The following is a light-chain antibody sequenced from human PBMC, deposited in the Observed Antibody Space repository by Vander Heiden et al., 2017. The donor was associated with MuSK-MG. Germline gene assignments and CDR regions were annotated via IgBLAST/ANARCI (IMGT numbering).Light chain of an antibody. V-gene: IGKV3-20*01. Sequence: EIVLTQSPATLSLSPVERATLSCRASPSVPNNYLAWYQQKPGQAPRPLIYGASSRATGIPDRFSGSGSGTDFTLTISRLEPEDFAVYYCQQYFSSPSTFGQGTKVEIK. CDR2: GAS. J-gene: IGKJ1*01. CDR1: PSVPNNY. CDR3: QQYFSSPST.